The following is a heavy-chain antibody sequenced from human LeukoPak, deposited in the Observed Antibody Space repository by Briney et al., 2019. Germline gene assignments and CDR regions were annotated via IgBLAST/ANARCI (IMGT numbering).Heavy chain of an antibody. CDR2: MNHSGSS. D-gene: IGHD1-26*01. J-gene: IGHJ4*02. Sequence: SETLSLTCAVYGGSFSGYYWSWIRQTPEKGLEWIGEMNHSGSSNYNPSLKSRVTISVDTSKNQFSLRLSSVTAADTAVYFCARGRRSGSYLDYWGLGALVTVSS. V-gene: IGHV4-34*01. CDR3: ARGRRSGSYLDY. CDR1: GGSFSGYY.